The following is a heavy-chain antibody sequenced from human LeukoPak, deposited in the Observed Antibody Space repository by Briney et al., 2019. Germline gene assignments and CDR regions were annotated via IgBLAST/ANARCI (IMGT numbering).Heavy chain of an antibody. CDR3: ARGRSPRMVRGSREFDP. J-gene: IGHJ5*02. CDR2: IYTSGST. D-gene: IGHD3-10*01. Sequence: PSETLSLTCTVSGGSISSGSYYWSWIRQPAGKGLEWIGRIYTSGSTNYNPSLKSRVTISVDTSKNQFSLKLSSVTAADTAVYYCARGRSPRMVRGSREFDPWGQGTLVTVSS. CDR1: GGSISSGSYY. V-gene: IGHV4-61*02.